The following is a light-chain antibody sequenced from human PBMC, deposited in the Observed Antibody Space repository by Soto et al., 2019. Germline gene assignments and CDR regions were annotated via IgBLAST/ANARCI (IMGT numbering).Light chain of an antibody. CDR2: GTS. Sequence: PSDRARLSFKCSQSFRSHFLAWYQKKPGQAPRLLIHGTSSRATGIPDRFSGSGSGTEFTLTISSLQPDDFATYYCQQYNSYPRAFRGGTRWIS. V-gene: IGKV3D-15*01. CDR3: QQYNSYPRA. CDR1: QSFRSH. J-gene: IGKJ4*01.